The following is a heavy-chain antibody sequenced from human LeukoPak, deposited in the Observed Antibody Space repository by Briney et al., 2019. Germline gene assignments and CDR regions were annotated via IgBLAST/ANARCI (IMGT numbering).Heavy chain of an antibody. V-gene: IGHV6-1*01. CDR3: ARALHVWDPIYDY. CDR1: GDSVSSNSVP. J-gene: IGHJ4*02. Sequence: SQTLSLTCAISGDSVSSNSVPWIWIRQSPSRGLEWLGRTYYRSKWYNDYAVSVKSRITINPDTSKNQFSLQLNSVTPEDTAVYYCARALHVWDPIYDYWGQGTLVTVSS. D-gene: IGHD3-16*01. CDR2: TYYRSKWYN.